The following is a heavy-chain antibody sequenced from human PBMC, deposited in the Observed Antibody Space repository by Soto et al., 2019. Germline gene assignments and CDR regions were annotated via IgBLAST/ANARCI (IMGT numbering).Heavy chain of an antibody. CDR1: GYTFTSYA. CDR2: INAGNGNT. CDR3: ATYSFDCKGYAHHRDVYDF. J-gene: IGHJ3*01. Sequence: ASGKVSYKASGYTFTSYAMHWVRQSPGQRLEWMGWINAGNGNTKYSQKFQGRVTITRDTSASTAYMELSSLRSEDTAVYYCATYSFDCKGYAHHRDVYDFSGQGT. V-gene: IGHV1-3*01. D-gene: IGHD3-22*01.